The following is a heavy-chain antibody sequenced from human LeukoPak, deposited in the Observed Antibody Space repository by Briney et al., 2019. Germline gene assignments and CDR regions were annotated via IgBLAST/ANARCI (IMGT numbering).Heavy chain of an antibody. Sequence: PSETLSLTCAVFRGSITNSSCYWGWIRQPPGTGLEWLGGIYYTGTTYYSPSLNSRITISMDTSKNQFSLRLASVTAADTALYYCARRAVVPAAVSYFDNWGQGTLVTVSS. CDR3: ARRAVVPAAVSYFDN. D-gene: IGHD2-2*01. CDR1: RGSITNSSCY. J-gene: IGHJ4*02. V-gene: IGHV4-39*01. CDR2: IYYTGTT.